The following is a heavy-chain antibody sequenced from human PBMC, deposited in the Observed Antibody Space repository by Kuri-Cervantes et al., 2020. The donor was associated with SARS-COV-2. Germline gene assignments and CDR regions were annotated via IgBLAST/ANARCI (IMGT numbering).Heavy chain of an antibody. CDR2: INSDGSST. Sequence: GGSLRLSCAASGFTFSSYWMHWVRQAPGKGLVWVSRINSDGSSTSYADSVKGRFTISRDNAKNTLYLQMNSLRAEDTAVYYCAKGDPFDIVVVPAATRDYYYYGMDVWGQGTTVTVSS. V-gene: IGHV3-74*01. J-gene: IGHJ6*02. CDR1: GFTFSSYW. D-gene: IGHD2-2*01. CDR3: AKGDPFDIVVVPAATRDYYYYGMDV.